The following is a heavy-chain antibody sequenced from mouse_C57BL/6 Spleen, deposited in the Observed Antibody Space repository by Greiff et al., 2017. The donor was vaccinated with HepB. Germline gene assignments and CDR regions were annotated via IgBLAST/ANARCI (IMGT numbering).Heavy chain of an antibody. J-gene: IGHJ1*03. CDR1: GYTFTSYW. D-gene: IGHD1-1*01. CDR3: ARRIYGSSHWYFDV. Sequence: QVQLQQAGAELVMPGASVKLSCKASGYTFTSYWMHWVKQRPGQGLEWIGEIDPSDSYTNYNQKFKGKSTLTVDKSSSTAYMQLSSLTSEDSAVYYCARRIYGSSHWYFDVWGTGTTVTVSS. CDR2: IDPSDSYT. V-gene: IGHV1-69*01.